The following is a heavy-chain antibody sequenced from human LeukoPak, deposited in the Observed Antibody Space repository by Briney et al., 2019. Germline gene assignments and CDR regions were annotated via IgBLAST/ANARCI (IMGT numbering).Heavy chain of an antibody. CDR3: ARVSRRGPFDY. D-gene: IGHD5/OR15-5a*01. Sequence: SETLSLTCAVYGGSFSGYYWSWIRQPPGKGLEWIGSIYYSGSTYYNPSLKSRVTISVDTSKNQFSLKLSSVTAADTAVYYCARVSRRGPFDYWGQGNLVTVSS. J-gene: IGHJ4*02. CDR1: GGSFSGYY. CDR2: IYYSGST. V-gene: IGHV4-34*01.